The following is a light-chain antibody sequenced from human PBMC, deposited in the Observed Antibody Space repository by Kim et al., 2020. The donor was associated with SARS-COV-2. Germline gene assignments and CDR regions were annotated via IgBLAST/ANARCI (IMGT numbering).Light chain of an antibody. Sequence: QSVLTQPPSVSAAPGQQVTISCSGSSSNIGNNYVSWYQQVPGTAPKLLIYDNNKRPSGIPDRFSGSKSGTSATLGITGLQTGDEADYYCGTWDTSLSAGPYVFGTGTKVHRP. V-gene: IGLV1-51*01. CDR3: GTWDTSLSAGPYV. CDR1: SSNIGNNY. J-gene: IGLJ1*01. CDR2: DNN.